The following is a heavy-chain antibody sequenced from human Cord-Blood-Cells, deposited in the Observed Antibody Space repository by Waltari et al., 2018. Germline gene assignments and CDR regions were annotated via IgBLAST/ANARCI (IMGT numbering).Heavy chain of an antibody. V-gene: IGHV4-39*01. CDR2: IYYSGST. CDR3: ARHVIAANWFDP. Sequence: QLQLQESGPGLVKPSETLSLTCTVSGGTISSSSYYWGWIRQPPGKGLEWIGGIYYSGSTYYNPSLKSRVTISVDTSKNQFSLKLSSVTAADTAVYYCARHVIAANWFDPWGQGTLVTVSS. CDR1: GGTISSSSYY. J-gene: IGHJ5*02. D-gene: IGHD6-13*01.